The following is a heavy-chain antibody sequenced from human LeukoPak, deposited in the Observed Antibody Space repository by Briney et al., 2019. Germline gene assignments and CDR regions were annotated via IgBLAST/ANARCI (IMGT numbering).Heavy chain of an antibody. V-gene: IGHV4-59*08. CDR2: IYHSGST. Sequence: SETLSLTCTVSGASISSYFWSWIRQPPGKGLEWIGYIYHSGSTNYNPSLKSRVTISVDTSKNQFSLKLSSVTAADTAVYYCARHLWLGVFDYWGQGTLVTVSS. CDR1: GASISSYF. CDR3: ARHLWLGVFDY. J-gene: IGHJ4*02. D-gene: IGHD6-19*01.